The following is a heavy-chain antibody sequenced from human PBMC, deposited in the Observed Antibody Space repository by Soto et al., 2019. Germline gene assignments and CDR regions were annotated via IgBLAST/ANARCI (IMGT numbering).Heavy chain of an antibody. CDR1: GGTFSSYT. CDR3: ARPSEGGAGSYGN. V-gene: IGHV1-69*02. J-gene: IGHJ4*02. Sequence: QVQLVQSGAEVKKPGSSVKVSCKASGGTFSSYTISWVRQAPGQGLEWMGRIIPILGIANYAQKVQGRVKITADKSTSTAYMELSSLRSEDTAVYYCARPSEGGAGSYGNWGQGTLVTVSS. CDR2: IIPILGIA. D-gene: IGHD6-13*01.